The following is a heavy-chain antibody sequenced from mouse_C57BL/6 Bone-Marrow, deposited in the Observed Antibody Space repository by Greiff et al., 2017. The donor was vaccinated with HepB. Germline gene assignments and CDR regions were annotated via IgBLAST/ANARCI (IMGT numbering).Heavy chain of an antibody. CDR1: GYSITSGYY. D-gene: IGHD1-1*01. V-gene: IGHV3-6*01. Sequence: EVKLMESGPGLVKPSQSLSLTCSVTGYSITSGYYWNWIRQFPGNKLEWMGYISYDGSNNYNPSLKNRISITRDTSKNQFFLKLNSVTTEDTATYYCARPLLRYPAWFAYWGQGTLVTVSA. CDR3: ARPLLRYPAWFAY. J-gene: IGHJ3*01. CDR2: ISYDGSN.